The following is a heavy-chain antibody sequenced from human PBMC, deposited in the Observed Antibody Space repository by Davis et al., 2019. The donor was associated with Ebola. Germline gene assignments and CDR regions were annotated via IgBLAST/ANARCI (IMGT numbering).Heavy chain of an antibody. Sequence: ASLKVSCKASAYTFTSYAMHWVRQAPGQRLEWMGWINAGNGNTKYSPKFKGRVTITRDTSASTAYMELSSLRSEDTAVYYCERGVGASYYFDYWGQGTLVTVSS. CDR1: AYTFTSYA. CDR2: INAGNGNT. V-gene: IGHV1-3*01. J-gene: IGHJ4*02. CDR3: ERGVGASYYFDY. D-gene: IGHD1-26*01.